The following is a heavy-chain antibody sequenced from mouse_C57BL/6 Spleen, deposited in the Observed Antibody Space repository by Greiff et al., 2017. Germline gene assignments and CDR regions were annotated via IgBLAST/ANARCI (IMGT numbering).Heavy chain of an antibody. Sequence: EVHLVESGGGLVKPGGSLKLSCAASGSTFSSYTMSWVRQTPEKRLEWVATISGGGGNTYYPDSVKGRFTISRDNAKNTLYLQMSSVRSEDTALYYCARRDYGSRDYAMDYWGQGTSVTVSS. CDR2: ISGGGGNT. CDR3: ARRDYGSRDYAMDY. V-gene: IGHV5-9*01. D-gene: IGHD1-1*01. CDR1: GSTFSSYT. J-gene: IGHJ4*01.